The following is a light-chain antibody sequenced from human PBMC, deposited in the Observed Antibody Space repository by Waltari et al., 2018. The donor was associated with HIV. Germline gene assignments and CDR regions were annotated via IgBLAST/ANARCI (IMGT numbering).Light chain of an antibody. Sequence: QSALTQPASVSGSPGQSITISCSGTSSDFGFYNYVSWYQQVPGKGPKVIIYEVTSLPSGVFFRCAVARAGNTASLTISGLQPEDEADYYCTSYTPSDTLVFGGGTKVTVL. J-gene: IGLJ2*01. CDR2: EVT. V-gene: IGLV2-14*01. CDR3: TSYTPSDTLV. CDR1: SSDFGFYNY.